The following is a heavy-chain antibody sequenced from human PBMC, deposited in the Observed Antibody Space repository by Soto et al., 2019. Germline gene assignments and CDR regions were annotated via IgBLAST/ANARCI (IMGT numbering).Heavy chain of an antibody. J-gene: IGHJ4*02. V-gene: IGHV3-30*18. CDR2: ISYDGSNQ. CDR3: AKDQASGQGSFDS. CDR1: GFTFSSYG. Sequence: LRLSCAASGFTFSSYGMHWVRQAPGKGLEWVAVISYDGSNQYYADSVKGRFTISRDSSKNTLFLQMNSLRADDTAVYYCAKDQASGQGSFDSWGQGTLVTGS.